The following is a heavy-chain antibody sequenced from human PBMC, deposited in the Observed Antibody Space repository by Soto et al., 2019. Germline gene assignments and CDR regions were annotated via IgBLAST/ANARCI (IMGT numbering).Heavy chain of an antibody. D-gene: IGHD3-16*01. CDR1: GDSISSDKW. CDR3: ARHNGPLYVGYYYDMDV. Sequence: SETLSLTCAVSGDSISSDKWWSWVRQPPGKGLEWIGEIHHSGRTNYNPSLKSRVTILVEKSKNQVSLELSSMTAADTAVYYCARHNGPLYVGYYYDMDVWGQGTTVT. V-gene: IGHV4-4*02. CDR2: IHHSGRT. J-gene: IGHJ6*02.